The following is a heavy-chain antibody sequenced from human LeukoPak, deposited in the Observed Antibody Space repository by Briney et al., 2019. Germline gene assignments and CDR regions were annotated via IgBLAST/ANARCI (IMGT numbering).Heavy chain of an antibody. V-gene: IGHV1-69*04. J-gene: IGHJ5*02. Sequence: GSSVKVSCKASGGTFSSYAISWVRQAPGQGLEWMGRIIPILGIANYAQKFQGRVTITADKSTSTAYMELRSLRSDDTAVYYCAREAVVLNPWGQGTLVTVSS. CDR2: IIPILGIA. D-gene: IGHD4-23*01. CDR3: AREAVVLNP. CDR1: GGTFSSYA.